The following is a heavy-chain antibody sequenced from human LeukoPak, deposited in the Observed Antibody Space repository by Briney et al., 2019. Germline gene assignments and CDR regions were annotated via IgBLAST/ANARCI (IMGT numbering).Heavy chain of an antibody. CDR2: MNPISGNT. Sequence: GASVKVSCKASGYTFSSYDINWVRQATGQGLEWMGWMNPISGNTGYAQKFQGRVTMTRNTSISTAYMELSSLRSEDTAVYYCARGFNSGWFDFDYWGQGTLVTVSS. CDR1: GYTFSSYD. J-gene: IGHJ4*02. V-gene: IGHV1-8*01. D-gene: IGHD6-19*01. CDR3: ARGFNSGWFDFDY.